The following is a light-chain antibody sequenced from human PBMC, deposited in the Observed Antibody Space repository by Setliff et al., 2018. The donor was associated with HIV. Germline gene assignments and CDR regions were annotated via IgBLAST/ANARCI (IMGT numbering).Light chain of an antibody. Sequence: QSVLTQPPSASGTPGQRVTISCPGSSSNIGSNTVNWYQQVPGTAPKLLIYRNNQRPSGVPDRFSGSRSGYTASLTISGLQPEDEADYYCGSFVTASTYLFGTGTKVTVL. CDR1: SSNIGSNT. V-gene: IGLV1-44*01. CDR3: GSFVTASTYL. CDR2: RNN. J-gene: IGLJ1*01.